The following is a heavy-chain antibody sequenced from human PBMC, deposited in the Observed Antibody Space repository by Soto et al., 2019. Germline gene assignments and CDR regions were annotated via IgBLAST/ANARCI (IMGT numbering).Heavy chain of an antibody. J-gene: IGHJ4*02. Sequence: SETLSLTCTVSGGCISSYYWSWIRQPPGKGLEWIGYIYYSGSTNYNPSLKSRVTISVDTSKNQFSLKLSSVTAADTAVYYCARVRPYYDYIWGSYRTTSFDYWGQGTLVTVSS. CDR3: ARVRPYYDYIWGSYRTTSFDY. CDR1: GGCISSYY. CDR2: IYYSGST. V-gene: IGHV4-59*01. D-gene: IGHD3-16*02.